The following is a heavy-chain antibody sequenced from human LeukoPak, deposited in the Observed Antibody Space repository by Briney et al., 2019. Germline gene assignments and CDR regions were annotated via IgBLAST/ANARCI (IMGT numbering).Heavy chain of an antibody. J-gene: IGHJ4*02. Sequence: GGSLRLSCAASGLTFRNYWMSWIRQAPGKGLEWAAHISEDGSDKYYVDSVKGRFTISRDNSKNTLYLQMNSLRAEDTAVYYCAKITMIVVVMASGYFDYWGQGTLVTVSS. V-gene: IGHV3-7*03. CDR2: ISEDGSDK. CDR1: GLTFRNYW. D-gene: IGHD3-22*01. CDR3: AKITMIVVVMASGYFDY.